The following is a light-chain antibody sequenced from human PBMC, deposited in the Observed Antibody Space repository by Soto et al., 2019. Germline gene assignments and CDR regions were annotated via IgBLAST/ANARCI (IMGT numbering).Light chain of an antibody. Sequence: LKKSPGAVSLSPEERATLSCRASQSVSSNLAWYQQKPGQAPRLLIYGASTRATGIPARFSGSGSGTEFTLTISSLQSADFAVYYCQQYNTWPPLTFGGGTKVDIK. CDR3: QQYNTWPPLT. V-gene: IGKV3-15*01. CDR1: QSVSSN. CDR2: GAS. J-gene: IGKJ4*01.